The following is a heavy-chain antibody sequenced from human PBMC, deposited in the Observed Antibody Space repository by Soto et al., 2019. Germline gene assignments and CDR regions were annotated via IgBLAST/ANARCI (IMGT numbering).Heavy chain of an antibody. CDR3: ARVLGYSGYDYYYYYYMDV. J-gene: IGHJ6*03. CDR2: IIPIFGTA. D-gene: IGHD5-12*01. CDR1: GGTFSSYA. V-gene: IGHV1-69*13. Sequence: SVKVSCKASGGTFSSYAISWVRQAPGQGLEWMGGIIPIFGTANYAQKFQGRVTITADESTSTAYMELSSLRSEDTAVYYCARVLGYSGYDYYYYYYMDVWGKGTTVTVSS.